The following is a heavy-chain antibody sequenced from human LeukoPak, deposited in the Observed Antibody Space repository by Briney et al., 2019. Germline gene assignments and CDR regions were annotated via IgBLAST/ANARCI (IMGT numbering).Heavy chain of an antibody. D-gene: IGHD3-9*01. CDR1: GXTFSSYA. Sequence: GGSLRLSCAASGXTFSSYAMHWVRQAPGKGREWVAVISYDGSNKYYADSVKGRFTISRDNSKNTLYLQMNSLRAEDTAVYYCARDAYDILTGYVGYYYGMDVWGQGTTVTVSS. CDR3: ARDAYDILTGYVGYYYGMDV. V-gene: IGHV3-30-3*01. CDR2: ISYDGSNK. J-gene: IGHJ6*02.